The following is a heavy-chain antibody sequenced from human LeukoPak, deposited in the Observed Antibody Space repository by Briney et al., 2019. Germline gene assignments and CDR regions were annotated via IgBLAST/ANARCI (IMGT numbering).Heavy chain of an antibody. CDR3: ARDRGLRDYDFWSGPDAFDI. CDR2: ISSSSSYI. V-gene: IGHV3-21*01. D-gene: IGHD3-3*01. Sequence: GGSLRLSCTASGFTFGDYAMSWVRQAPGKGLEWVSSISSSSSYIYYADSVKGRFTISRDNAKNSLYLQMNSLRAEDTAVYYCARDRGLRDYDFWSGPDAFDIWGQGTMVTVSS. J-gene: IGHJ3*02. CDR1: GFTFGDYA.